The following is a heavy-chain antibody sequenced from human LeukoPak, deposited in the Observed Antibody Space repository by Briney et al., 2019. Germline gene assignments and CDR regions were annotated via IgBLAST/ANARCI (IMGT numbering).Heavy chain of an antibody. CDR3: ATVNFRSWYLFDY. D-gene: IGHD6-13*01. Sequence: ASVKVSCKVSGYTLTELSTHWVRQAPGKGLEWMGGFDPEDGETIYAQKFQGRVTMTEDTSTDTAYMELSSLRSEDTAVYYCATVNFRSWYLFDYWGQGTLVTVSS. CDR2: FDPEDGET. J-gene: IGHJ4*02. V-gene: IGHV1-24*01. CDR1: GYTLTELS.